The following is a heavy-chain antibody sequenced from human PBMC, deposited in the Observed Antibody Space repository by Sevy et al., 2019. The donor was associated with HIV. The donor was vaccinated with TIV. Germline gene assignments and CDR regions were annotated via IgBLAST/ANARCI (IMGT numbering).Heavy chain of an antibody. D-gene: IGHD3-22*01. Sequence: ASVKVSCKVSGYTLTALSMHWVRQAPGKGLEWMGTFYPEDGETRFAQKFQGGVTMTEDTSTDTAYMELSSLRSEDTAVYFCATTKDYYDSSGYPFDHWGQGALVTVSS. CDR1: GYTLTALS. CDR3: ATTKDYYDSSGYPFDH. J-gene: IGHJ4*02. CDR2: FYPEDGET. V-gene: IGHV1-24*01.